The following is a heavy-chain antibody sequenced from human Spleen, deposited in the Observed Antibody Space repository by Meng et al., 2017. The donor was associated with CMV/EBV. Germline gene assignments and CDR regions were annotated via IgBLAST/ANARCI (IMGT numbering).Heavy chain of an antibody. V-gene: IGHV3-20*03. D-gene: IGHD4-23*01. CDR1: GVTFEDYG. Sequence: SGVTFEDYGMSWVRQTPGKGLEWVSGINWNGGSRAYAESVKGRFTISRDNAKNSLYLQMNSLRAEDTAFYYCASAFRSRGVTASFDPWGQGTLVTVSS. CDR2: INWNGGSR. J-gene: IGHJ5*02. CDR3: ASAFRSRGVTASFDP.